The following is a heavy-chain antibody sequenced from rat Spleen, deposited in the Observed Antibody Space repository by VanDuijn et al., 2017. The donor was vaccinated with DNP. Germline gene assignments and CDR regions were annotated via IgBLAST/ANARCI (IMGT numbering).Heavy chain of an antibody. CDR3: VRTMMVTRGYAMDA. D-gene: IGHD1-12*03. CDR2: ISPSGGST. V-gene: IGHV5-25*01. Sequence: EVQLVESGGGLVQPGRSLKLSCIVSGFTFSNYDMAWVRQAPTKGLEWVASISPSGGSTYYRASIKGQFPVSRDNVKSSLYLQMDSLRSEDTATYYCVRTMMVTRGYAMDAWGQGTSVTVSS. J-gene: IGHJ4*01. CDR1: GFTFSNYD.